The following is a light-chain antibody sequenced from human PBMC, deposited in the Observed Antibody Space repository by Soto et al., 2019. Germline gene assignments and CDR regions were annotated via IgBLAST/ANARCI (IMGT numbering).Light chain of an antibody. V-gene: IGKV3-20*01. CDR1: QSVSSNY. Sequence: EIVLTQSPGTLSLSPGERATLSCRASQSVSSNYITWYQQKPGQAPRRLIFGASSRATGIPDRFSGSGSGTDFTLTISRLEPEDFELFYCQQYGNSQLDFGGGTK. CDR3: QQYGNSQLD. J-gene: IGKJ4*01. CDR2: GAS.